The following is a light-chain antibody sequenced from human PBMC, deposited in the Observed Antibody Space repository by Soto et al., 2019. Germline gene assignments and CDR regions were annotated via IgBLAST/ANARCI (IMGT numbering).Light chain of an antibody. CDR3: MQALQSPYT. CDR2: LGS. Sequence: DLVMTQSPLFLPVTPGEPASISCRSSQSLLHSNGYNYLDWYLQKPGQSPQLVIYLGSSRASGVPDRFSGRGSGTDFTLKISRVEAEDVGTYYCMQALQSPYTFGPGTKLEIK. J-gene: IGKJ2*01. CDR1: QSLLHSNGYNY. V-gene: IGKV2-28*01.